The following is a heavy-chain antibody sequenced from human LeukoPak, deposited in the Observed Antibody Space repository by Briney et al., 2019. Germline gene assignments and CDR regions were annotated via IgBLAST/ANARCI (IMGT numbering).Heavy chain of an antibody. J-gene: IGHJ5*02. V-gene: IGHV4-31*11. Sequence: PSETLSLTCAVYGGSFSGYYWSWIRQHPGKGLEWIGYIYYSGSTYYNPSLKSRVTISVDTSKNQFSLKLSSVTAADTAVYYCARAFITMVRGVSNWFDPWGQGTLVTVSS. CDR1: GGSFSGYY. CDR3: ARAFITMVRGVSNWFDP. CDR2: IYYSGST. D-gene: IGHD3-10*01.